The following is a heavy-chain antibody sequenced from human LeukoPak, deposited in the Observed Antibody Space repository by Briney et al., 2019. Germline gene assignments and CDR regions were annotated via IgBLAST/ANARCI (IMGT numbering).Heavy chain of an antibody. V-gene: IGHV4-59*01. CDR2: IYYRGST. J-gene: IGHJ6*03. CDR3: ASGCYYMDV. CDR1: GTSISSYN. Sequence: PSETLSLTCTVSGTSISSYNWSGLRQPPGKGLQWIGYIYYRGSTNYNPSLKSRVTISVDTSKNQFSLKLSSVTAADTAVYYCASGCYYMDVWGKGTTVTVSS.